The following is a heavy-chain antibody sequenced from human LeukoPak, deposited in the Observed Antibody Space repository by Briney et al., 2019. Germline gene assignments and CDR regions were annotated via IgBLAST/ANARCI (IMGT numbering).Heavy chain of an antibody. V-gene: IGHV4-4*07. CDR1: GGSIRSYY. J-gene: IGHJ3*02. D-gene: IGHD5-18*01. Sequence: SETLSLTCTVSGGSIRSYYWSWIRQPAGKGLEWIGRIYTTGSTNYNPSLKSRVTMSLDTSKNQFSLKLSSATAADTAVYYCARPGVGSGRYGAFDIWGQGTMVTVSS. CDR2: IYTTGST. CDR3: ARPGVGSGRYGAFDI.